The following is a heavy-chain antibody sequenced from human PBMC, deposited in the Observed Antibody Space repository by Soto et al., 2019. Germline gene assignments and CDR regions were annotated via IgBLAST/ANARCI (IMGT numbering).Heavy chain of an antibody. D-gene: IGHD3-22*01. CDR3: ASITTRPYYYYGMDV. CDR2: IYPGDSDT. CDR1: GYSFTSYW. Sequence: PGESLKISCKGSGYSFTSYWIGWVRQMPGKGLEWMGIIYPGDSDTRYSPSFQGQVTISADKSISTAYLQWSSLKASDTAMYYCASITTRPYYYYGMDVWGQGTTVTVSS. V-gene: IGHV5-51*01. J-gene: IGHJ6*02.